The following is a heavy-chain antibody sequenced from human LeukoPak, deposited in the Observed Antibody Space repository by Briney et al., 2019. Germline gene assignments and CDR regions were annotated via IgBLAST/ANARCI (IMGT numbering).Heavy chain of an antibody. V-gene: IGHV3-23*01. CDR2: ISGSGGTT. Sequence: PGGTLRLSCAASGFTFSSYGMSWVRQAPGKGLEWVSAISGSGGTTYYADSAKGRFTISRDNSMNTLYLQMNSLRAEDTAVYSCAKDRLGALLYFDSWGQGTLVTVSS. CDR1: GFTFSSYG. D-gene: IGHD1-26*01. J-gene: IGHJ4*02. CDR3: AKDRLGALLYFDS.